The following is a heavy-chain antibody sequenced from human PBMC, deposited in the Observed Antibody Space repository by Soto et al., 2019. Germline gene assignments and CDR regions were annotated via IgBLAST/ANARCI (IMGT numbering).Heavy chain of an antibody. D-gene: IGHD5-12*01. CDR1: GGSVSSGSYY. Sequence: SETLSLTCTVSGGSVSSGSYYWSWIRQPPGKGLEWIGYIYYSGSTNYNPSLKSRVNISVDTSKNQFHLKLSSVTDADTAVYYCARVIVATTTNQYYYGMDVWGQGTTVTVSS. J-gene: IGHJ6*02. CDR3: ARVIVATTTNQYYYGMDV. CDR2: IYYSGST. V-gene: IGHV4-61*01.